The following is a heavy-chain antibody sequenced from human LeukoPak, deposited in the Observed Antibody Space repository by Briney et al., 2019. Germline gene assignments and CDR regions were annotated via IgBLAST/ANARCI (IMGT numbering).Heavy chain of an antibody. J-gene: IGHJ4*02. Sequence: SETLSLTCTVSSGSISSSSYYWGWIRQPPGKGLEWIGSIYYSGSTYYNPSLKSRVTISVDTSKNQFSLKLSSVTAADTAVYYCARHADSSSWENFDYWGQGTLVTVSS. CDR1: SGSISSSSYY. CDR2: IYYSGST. CDR3: ARHADSSSWENFDY. D-gene: IGHD6-13*01. V-gene: IGHV4-39*01.